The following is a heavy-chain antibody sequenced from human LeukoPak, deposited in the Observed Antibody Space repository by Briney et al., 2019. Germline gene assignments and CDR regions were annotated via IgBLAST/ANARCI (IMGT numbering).Heavy chain of an antibody. J-gene: IGHJ4*02. D-gene: IGHD4-17*01. CDR1: GFTVSNKY. V-gene: IGHV3-66*03. CDR3: ARDSYGDYEKY. CDR2: SDSNGYT. Sequence: GGSLRLSCAASGFTVSNKYMSWVRQAPGKGLEWVSVSDSNGYTYYADSVEGRFTISRDDFKNTLYLQMNSLRAEDTAVCYCARDSYGDYEKYWGQGTLVIVSS.